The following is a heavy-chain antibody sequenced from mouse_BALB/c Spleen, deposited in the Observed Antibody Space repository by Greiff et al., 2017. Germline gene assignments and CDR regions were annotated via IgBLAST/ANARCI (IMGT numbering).Heavy chain of an antibody. V-gene: IGHV3-6*02. CDR3: ARRQLGLRGYFDY. Sequence: DVKLQESGPGLVKPSQSLSLTCSVTGYSITSGYYWNWIRQFPGNKLEWMGYISYDGSNNYNPSLKNRISITRDTSKNQFFLKLNSVTTEDTATYYCARRQLGLRGYFDYWGQGTTLTVSS. D-gene: IGHD3-1*01. CDR1: GYSITSGYY. J-gene: IGHJ2*01. CDR2: ISYDGSN.